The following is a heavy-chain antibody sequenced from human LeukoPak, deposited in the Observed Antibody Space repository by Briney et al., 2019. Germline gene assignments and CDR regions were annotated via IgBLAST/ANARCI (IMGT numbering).Heavy chain of an antibody. CDR3: ARTWYSSGWGYLDY. CDR1: GYTFTGYY. V-gene: IGHV1-2*04. CDR2: INPNSGCT. J-gene: IGHJ4*02. Sequence: ASVKVSCKASGYTFTGYYMHWVRQAPGQGLEWMGWINPNSGCTNYAQKFQGWVTMTGDTSISTAYMELSRLRSDDTAVYYCARTWYSSGWGYLDYWGQGTLVTVSS. D-gene: IGHD6-19*01.